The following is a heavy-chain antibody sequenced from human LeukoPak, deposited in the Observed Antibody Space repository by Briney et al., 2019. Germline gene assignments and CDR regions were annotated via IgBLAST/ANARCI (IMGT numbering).Heavy chain of an antibody. V-gene: IGHV4-34*01. CDR1: GGSFSGYY. CDR3: ARGRIVATKYYFDY. Sequence: SETLSLTCAVYGGSFSGYYWSWIRQPPGKGLEWIGEINHSGSTNYNPSLKSRVTISVDTSKNQFSLKLSSVTAADTVVYYCARGRIVATKYYFDYWGQGILVTVSS. J-gene: IGHJ4*02. CDR2: INHSGST. D-gene: IGHD5-12*01.